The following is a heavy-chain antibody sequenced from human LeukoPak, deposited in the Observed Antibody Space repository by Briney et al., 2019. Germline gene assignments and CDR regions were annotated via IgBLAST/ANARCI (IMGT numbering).Heavy chain of an antibody. CDR1: GFNFGRSA. Sequence: GGSLRLSCEASGFNFGRSAMTWVRQTPGKGLEWFSSISSSGNTYYADSVKGRFTISRDNSKNLVNLQMNSLRAEDTAIYYCVKGRMSEDGLDFWGQGSLVTVSS. V-gene: IGHV3-23*01. J-gene: IGHJ4*02. CDR3: VKGRMSEDGLDF. CDR2: ISSSGNT. D-gene: IGHD5-24*01.